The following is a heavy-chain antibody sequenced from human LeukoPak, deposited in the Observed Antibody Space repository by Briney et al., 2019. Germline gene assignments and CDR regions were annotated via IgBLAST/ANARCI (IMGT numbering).Heavy chain of an antibody. Sequence: PSETLSLTCTVSGGSISSYYWSWIRQPPGKGLEWIGYIYYSGSTNYNPSLKSRVTISVDTSKNQFSLKLSSVTAADTAVYYCARVAERWLQDWGQGTLVTVSS. J-gene: IGHJ4*02. CDR2: IYYSGST. CDR1: GGSISSYY. V-gene: IGHV4-59*01. D-gene: IGHD5-12*01. CDR3: ARVAERWLQD.